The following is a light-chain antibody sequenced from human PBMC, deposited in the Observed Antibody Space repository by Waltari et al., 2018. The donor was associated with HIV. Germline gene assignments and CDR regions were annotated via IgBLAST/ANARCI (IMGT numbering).Light chain of an antibody. V-gene: IGKV1-5*03. CDR1: QSISSL. J-gene: IGKJ2*01. CDR3: QHYNSFSAGT. Sequence: DIQMTQSPSTLSASVGDRVTITCRASQSISSLLAWYQQKPGRAPKLLIYKAFNLQTGVPSRFSGDGSGTEFTLTISSLQPDDFATYHCQHYNSFSAGTFGQGTKLEI. CDR2: KAF.